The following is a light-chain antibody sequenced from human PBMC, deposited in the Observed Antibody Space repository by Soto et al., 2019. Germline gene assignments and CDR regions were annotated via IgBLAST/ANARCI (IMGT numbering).Light chain of an antibody. V-gene: IGKV3-20*01. Sequence: EIVLTQSPASLSLSPGERATLSCRASQSVSSNLVWYQHRPGQAPRLLIFTASSRATGTPDRFSGSGSGTDFTLTISRLEPEDFAVYYCQLYGSSPPYIFGPGTKVDIK. J-gene: IGKJ2*01. CDR2: TAS. CDR3: QLYGSSPPYI. CDR1: QSVSSN.